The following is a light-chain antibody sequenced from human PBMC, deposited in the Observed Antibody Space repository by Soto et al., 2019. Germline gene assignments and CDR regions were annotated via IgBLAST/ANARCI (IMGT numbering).Light chain of an antibody. CDR3: SSYRTYSTYV. J-gene: IGLJ1*01. CDR2: EVN. CDR1: GTDVGDYNY. Sequence: QSVLTQPASVSGSPGQSITISCTGTGTDVGDYNYVSWYQQYPGKAPKLIIYEVNNRPSGVSNRFSGPKSGNTASLTISGLQADDEGDYYCSSYRTYSTYVFGTGTKLTVL. V-gene: IGLV2-14*01.